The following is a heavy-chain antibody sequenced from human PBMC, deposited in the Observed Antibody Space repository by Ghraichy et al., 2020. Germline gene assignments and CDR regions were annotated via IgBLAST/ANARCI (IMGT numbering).Heavy chain of an antibody. D-gene: IGHD7-27*01. CDR2: ISSTSRYR. V-gene: IGHV3-21*06. Sequence: GGSLRLSCVVSGLDFSDYSMNWVRQAPGKGLEWVSSISSTSRYRYYIDSVKGRFTISRDNARNSLFLLMNSLRVEGTGVYYCARDTANWGDGSSFWGQGTLVTVSS. CDR3: ARDTANWGDGSSF. CDR1: GLDFSDYS. J-gene: IGHJ4*02.